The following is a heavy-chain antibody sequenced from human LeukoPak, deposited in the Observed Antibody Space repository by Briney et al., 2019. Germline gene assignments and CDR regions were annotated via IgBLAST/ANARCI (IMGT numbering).Heavy chain of an antibody. D-gene: IGHD4-11*01. CDR3: ARGRTTTVTLGFDP. CDR2: INHSGCT. V-gene: IGHV4-34*01. Sequence: SETLSLTCAVYGGSFSGYYWSWIRQPPGKGLEWIGEINHSGCTNYNPSLKSRVTISVDTSKNQFSLKLSSVTAADTAVYYCARGRTTTVTLGFDPWGQGTLVTVSS. J-gene: IGHJ5*02. CDR1: GGSFSGYY.